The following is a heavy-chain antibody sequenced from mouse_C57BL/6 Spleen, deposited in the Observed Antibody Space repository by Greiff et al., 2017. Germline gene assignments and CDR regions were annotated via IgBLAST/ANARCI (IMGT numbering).Heavy chain of an antibody. V-gene: IGHV6-6*01. J-gene: IGHJ1*03. CDR2: IRNKANNHAT. CDR3: TLDGSSFWYFDV. D-gene: IGHD1-1*01. CDR1: GFTFSDAW. Sequence: EVMLVESGGGLVQPGGSMKLSCAASGFTFSDAWMDWVRQSPEKGLEWVAEIRNKANNHATYYAESVKGRFTISRDDSKSSVYLQMNSLRAEDTGIYCCTLDGSSFWYFDVWGTGTSVTVSS.